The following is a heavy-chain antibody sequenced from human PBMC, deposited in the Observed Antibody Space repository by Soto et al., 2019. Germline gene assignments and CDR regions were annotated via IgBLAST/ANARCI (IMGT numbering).Heavy chain of an antibody. Sequence: PSETLSLTCTVSGGSINIYYWTWIRQPPGKGLEWIGYIYYSGSTNYNPSLKSRVTISVDTSKNQFSLKLTSVTAADTAVYYCATGREVTPDCWGQGTLVTVSS. CDR2: IYYSGST. V-gene: IGHV4-59*01. CDR3: ATGREVTPDC. CDR1: GGSINIYY. J-gene: IGHJ4*02. D-gene: IGHD4-4*01.